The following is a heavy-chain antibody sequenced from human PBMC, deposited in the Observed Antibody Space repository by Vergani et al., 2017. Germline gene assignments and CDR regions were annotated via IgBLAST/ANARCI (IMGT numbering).Heavy chain of an antibody. CDR2: IYYSGST. CDR1: GGSISSSSYY. J-gene: IGHJ4*02. V-gene: IGHV4-39*01. CDR3: ARRTTMVRGVLEIAGYYFDY. D-gene: IGHD3-10*01. Sequence: QLQLQESGPGLVKPSKTLSLTCTVSGGSISSSSYYWGWIRQPPGKGLEWIGMIYYSGSTYYNPSLKRRVTISVNTSKNQFSLKLSSVTAADTAVYYCARRTTMVRGVLEIAGYYFDYWGQGTLVTVSS.